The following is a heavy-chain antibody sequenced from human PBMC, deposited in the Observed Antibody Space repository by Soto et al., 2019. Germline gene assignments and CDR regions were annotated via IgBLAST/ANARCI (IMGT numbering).Heavy chain of an antibody. CDR3: ARSDYCDSRRAAFDI. CDR1: GYTFTSYY. Sequence: QVQLVQSGAEVKKPGASVKVSCKASGYTFTSYYMHWVRQAPGQGLEWMGIINPSGGSTSYAQKFQGRVTMTMDTSTSTVYMELSSLRSGDRAGYYCARSDYCDSRRAAFDILGQGTMVTVSS. D-gene: IGHD4-17*01. V-gene: IGHV1-46*03. CDR2: INPSGGST. J-gene: IGHJ3*02.